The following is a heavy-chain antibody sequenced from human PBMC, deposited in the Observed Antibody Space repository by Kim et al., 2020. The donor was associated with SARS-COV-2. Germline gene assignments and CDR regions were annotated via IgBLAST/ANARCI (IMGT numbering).Heavy chain of an antibody. CDR2: IYPGDSDT. CDR3: ARVDLYGSGRKSPFDR. CDR1: GYSFTSYW. J-gene: IGHJ4*02. Sequence: GESLKISCKGSGYSFTSYWIGWVRQMPGKGLEWMGLIYPGDSDTRYSPSFQGQVTISADKSITTAYLQWSSLKASDTAIYYCARVDLYGSGRKSPFDRWGQGTLVTVSS. V-gene: IGHV5-51*01. D-gene: IGHD3-10*01.